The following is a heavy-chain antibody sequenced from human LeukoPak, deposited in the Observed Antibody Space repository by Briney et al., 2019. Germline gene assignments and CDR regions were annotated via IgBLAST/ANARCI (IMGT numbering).Heavy chain of an antibody. J-gene: IGHJ4*02. CDR3: AKGPYDFWSGYPPLAYYFDY. Sequence: QAGGSLRLSCAASGFTFDDYTMHWVRHAPGKGLEWVSLISWDGGSTYYADSVKGRFTISRDNSKNSLYLQMNSLRTEDTALCYCAKGPYDFWSGYPPLAYYFDYWGQGTLVTVSS. D-gene: IGHD3-3*01. V-gene: IGHV3-43*01. CDR1: GFTFDDYT. CDR2: ISWDGGST.